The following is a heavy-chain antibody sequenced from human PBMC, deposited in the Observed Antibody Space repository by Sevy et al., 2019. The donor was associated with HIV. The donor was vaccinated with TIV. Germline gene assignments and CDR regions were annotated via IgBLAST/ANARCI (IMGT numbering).Heavy chain of an antibody. CDR2: ISYDGNNK. CDR1: GFTFSSYA. D-gene: IGHD6-6*01. CDR3: ARGLAALPGYYYGLDV. Sequence: GGSLRLSCAASGFTFSSYAMNWVRQAPGKGLEWVALISYDGNNKYYADSVKGRFTISRDNSKKTLYLQMNSLRGEDTAFYYCARGLAALPGYYYGLDVWGQGTTVTVSS. V-gene: IGHV3-30*04. J-gene: IGHJ6*02.